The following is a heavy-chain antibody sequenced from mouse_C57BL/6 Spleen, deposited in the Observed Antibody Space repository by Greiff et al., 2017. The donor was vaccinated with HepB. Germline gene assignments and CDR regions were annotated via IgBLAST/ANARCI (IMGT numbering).Heavy chain of an antibody. J-gene: IGHJ4*01. CDR3: AREECGHYGDCYAMDY. Sequence: VQLQQPGAELVRPGSSVKLSCKASGYTFTSYWMHWVKQRPIQGLEWIGNIDPSDSETHYNQKFKDKATLTVDKSSSTAYMQLSSLTSEDSAVYYCAREECGHYGDCYAMDYGGQGTSVTVSS. D-gene: IGHD2-10*02. CDR2: IDPSDSET. V-gene: IGHV1-52*01. CDR1: GYTFTSYW.